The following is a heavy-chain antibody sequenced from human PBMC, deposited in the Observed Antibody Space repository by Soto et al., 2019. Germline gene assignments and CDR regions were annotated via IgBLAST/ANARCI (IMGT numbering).Heavy chain of an antibody. D-gene: IGHD2-2*02. V-gene: IGHV4-59*08. CDR1: GGSISSYS. Sequence: QVQLQESGPGLVKPSETLSLTCTVSGGSISSYSWSWIRQPPGKGLKWIGYIYYSGSTNYNPSLQRRVTISVDTPKNQFPLKLSSVTAADTAVYYCARIYGKAFDIWGQGTMVTVSS. J-gene: IGHJ3*02. CDR3: ARIYGKAFDI. CDR2: IYYSGST.